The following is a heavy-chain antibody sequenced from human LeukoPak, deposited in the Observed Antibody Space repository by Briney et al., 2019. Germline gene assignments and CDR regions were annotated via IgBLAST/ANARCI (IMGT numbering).Heavy chain of an antibody. CDR2: ISSSGTTI. V-gene: IGHV3-48*03. CDR3: AIGLFEEQQPY. Sequence: GGSLRLSCAASGFTFSSYEMNWVRQAPGKGLEWVSYISSSGTTIYYADSVKGRFTISRDNAKNSLYLQMNSLRAEDTAVYYCAIGLFEEQQPYWGQGPWSPSPQ. J-gene: IGHJ4*02. D-gene: IGHD6-13*01. CDR1: GFTFSSYE.